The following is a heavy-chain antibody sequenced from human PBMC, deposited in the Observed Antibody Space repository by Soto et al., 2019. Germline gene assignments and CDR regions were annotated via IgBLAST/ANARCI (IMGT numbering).Heavy chain of an antibody. CDR2: ISAYNGNT. V-gene: IGHV1-18*01. J-gene: IGHJ5*02. CDR3: ARVYYYGSGSYSWGWFDP. D-gene: IGHD3-10*01. CDR1: GYTFTSYG. Sequence: QVQLVQSGAEVKKPGASVKVSCKASGYTFTSYGISWVRQAPGQGLEWMGWISAYNGNTNYAQKLQGRVTMTTDTATSTAYMELRSLRSDDTAVYYCARVYYYGSGSYSWGWFDPWGQGTLVTVSS.